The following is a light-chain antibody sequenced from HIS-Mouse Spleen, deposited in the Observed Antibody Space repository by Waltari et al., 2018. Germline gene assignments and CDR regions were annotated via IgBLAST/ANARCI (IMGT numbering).Light chain of an antibody. CDR2: DAS. Sequence: DIQMTQSPSSLSASVGDRVTITCQASQDISNYLNWYPQKPGKAPKLLIYDASNLETGVPSRFSGSGSGTDFTFTISSLQPEDIATYYCQQYDNLPPVITFGQGTRLEIK. J-gene: IGKJ5*01. CDR1: QDISNY. V-gene: IGKV1-33*01. CDR3: QQYDNLPPVIT.